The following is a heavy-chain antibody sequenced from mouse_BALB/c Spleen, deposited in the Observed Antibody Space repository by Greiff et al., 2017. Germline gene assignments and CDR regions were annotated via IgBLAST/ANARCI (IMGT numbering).Heavy chain of an antibody. D-gene: IGHD1-1*01. CDR3: ARRIYYYGSSSRYFDV. V-gene: IGHV14-3*02. CDR1: GFNIKDTY. J-gene: IGHJ1*01. CDR2: IDPANGNT. Sequence: VQLQQSVAELVKPGASVKLSCTASGFNIKDTYMHWVKQRPEQGLEWIGRIDPANGNTKYDPKFQGKATITADTSSNTAYLQLSSLTSEDTAVYYCARRIYYYGSSSRYFDVWGAGTTVTVSS.